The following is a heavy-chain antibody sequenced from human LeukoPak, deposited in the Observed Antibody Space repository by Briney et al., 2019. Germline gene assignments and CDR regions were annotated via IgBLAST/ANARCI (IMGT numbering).Heavy chain of an antibody. CDR3: ARGPYSSSYFDY. J-gene: IGHJ4*02. D-gene: IGHD6-13*01. Sequence: SETLSLTCTVSGYSISSGYYWGWIRQPPGKGLEWIGSIYHSGSTYYTPSLKSRVTISVDTSKSHFSLKLSSVTAADTAVYYCARGPYSSSYFDYWGQGTLVTVSS. V-gene: IGHV4-38-2*02. CDR1: GYSISSGYY. CDR2: IYHSGST.